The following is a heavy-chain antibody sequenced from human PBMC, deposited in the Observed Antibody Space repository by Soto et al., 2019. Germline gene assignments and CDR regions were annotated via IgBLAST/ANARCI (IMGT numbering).Heavy chain of an antibody. V-gene: IGHV1-69*05. J-gene: IGHJ6*02. Sequence: SVKVSCKASGGTFSSYAISWVRQAPGQGLEWMGGIIPIFGTANYAQKFQGRVTITTDESTSTAYMELSSLRSEDTAVYYCARCPGDTAMFTRKRYFYGMDVWGQGTTVTVSS. CDR2: IIPIFGTA. D-gene: IGHD5-18*01. CDR1: GGTFSSYA. CDR3: ARCPGDTAMFTRKRYFYGMDV.